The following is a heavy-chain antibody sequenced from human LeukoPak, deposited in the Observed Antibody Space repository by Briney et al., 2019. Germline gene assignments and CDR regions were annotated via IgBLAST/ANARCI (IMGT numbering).Heavy chain of an antibody. Sequence: GGSLRLSCAASGFTFSSYSMNWVRQAPGKGLEWVSSISSSSSYIYYADSVKGRFTISRDNAKNSLYLQMNSLRAEDTAVYYCARRSSTGWHIDYWGQGTLVTVSS. J-gene: IGHJ4*02. CDR2: ISSSSSYI. V-gene: IGHV3-21*01. D-gene: IGHD6-19*01. CDR1: GFTFSSYS. CDR3: ARRSSTGWHIDY.